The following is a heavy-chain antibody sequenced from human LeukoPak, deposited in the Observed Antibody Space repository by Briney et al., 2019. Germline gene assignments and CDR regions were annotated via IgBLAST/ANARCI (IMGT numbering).Heavy chain of an antibody. D-gene: IGHD2-8*02. Sequence: PGGSLRLSCAASGFTFSSYAMSWVRQAPGKGLEWVSTISGNGRSTYYGDSVKGRFTISRDNSKNTLSLQMNSLRAEDTAVYYCAKEYYVLLVYASGGSFAYWGEAPLVSVSS. V-gene: IGHV3-23*01. CDR3: AKEYYVLLVYASGGSFAY. J-gene: IGHJ4*02. CDR1: GFTFSSYA. CDR2: ISGNGRST.